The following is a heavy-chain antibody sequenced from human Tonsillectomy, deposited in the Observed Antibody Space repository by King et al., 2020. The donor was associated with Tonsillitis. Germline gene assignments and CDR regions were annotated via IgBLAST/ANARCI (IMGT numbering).Heavy chain of an antibody. D-gene: IGHD3-16*01. CDR1: GFTFSRSW. J-gene: IGHJ3*02. V-gene: IGHV3-7*01. Sequence: VQLVETGGGLVQPGGSLRLSCAASGFTFSRSWMYWVRQAPGKRLEWVASIKEDGSEKYYVDTVKGRFTMSRENAHNSLYMQKNSLRVEDTAVYYGVRDMIMGPCDIGGQGTIVTVPS. CDR2: IKEDGSEK. CDR3: VRDMIMGPCDI.